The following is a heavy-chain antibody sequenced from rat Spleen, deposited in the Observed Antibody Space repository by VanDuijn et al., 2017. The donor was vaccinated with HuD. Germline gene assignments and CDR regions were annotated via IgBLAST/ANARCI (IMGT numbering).Heavy chain of an antibody. V-gene: IGHV5-25*01. CDR1: EFTFSNYD. CDR2: ISYDGSTP. CDR3: ARCEYYGYNYFDY. J-gene: IGHJ2*01. D-gene: IGHD1-9*01. Sequence: EVQLVESGGILVQPGRSMKLSCAASEFTFSNYDMAWVRQAPTKGLEWVTSISYDGSTPYYRNSVKGRFTSSRDNAKRTLYLQMDSLRSEDTATYYCARCEYYGYNYFDYWGQGVMVTVSS.